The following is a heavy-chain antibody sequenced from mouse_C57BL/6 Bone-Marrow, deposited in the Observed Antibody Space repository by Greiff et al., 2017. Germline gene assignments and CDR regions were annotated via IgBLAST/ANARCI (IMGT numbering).Heavy chain of an antibody. CDR1: GFNIKDDY. D-gene: IGHD1-1*01. CDR3: TSITTVAYYAMDY. Sequence: EVQLQQSGAELVRPGASVKLSCTASGFNIKDDYMHWVKQRPEQGLEWIGWIDPENGDTEYASKFQGKATITADTSSNTAYLQLSSLTSEYTAVYYCTSITTVAYYAMDYWGQGTSVTVSS. CDR2: IDPENGDT. V-gene: IGHV14-4*01. J-gene: IGHJ4*01.